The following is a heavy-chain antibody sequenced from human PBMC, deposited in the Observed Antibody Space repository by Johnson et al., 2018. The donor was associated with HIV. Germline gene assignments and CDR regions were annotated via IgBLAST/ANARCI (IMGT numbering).Heavy chain of an antibody. V-gene: IGHV3-23*04. D-gene: IGHD3-22*01. CDR3: ANHTGEDYYDLSHALDL. CDR1: GFTFSSYA. CDR2: ISGSGGST. Sequence: VQLVESGGGLVQPGGSLRLSCAASGFTFSSYAMSWVRQAPGKGLEWVSAISGSGGSTYYADSVKGRFTISRDNSKSTLYLQMNSLRAEDTAVYYCANHTGEDYYDLSHALDLWCQGTMVTVSS. J-gene: IGHJ3*01.